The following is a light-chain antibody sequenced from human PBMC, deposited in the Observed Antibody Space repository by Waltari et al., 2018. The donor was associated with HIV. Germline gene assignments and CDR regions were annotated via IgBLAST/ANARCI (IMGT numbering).Light chain of an antibody. CDR2: DDN. J-gene: IGLJ2*01. Sequence: QSVLTQPPSVSAAPGQKVTISCSGSSSNIGNNYVSWYQQFPGTAPKLLIYDDNKRPSGIPDRLSGSKSGTSATLGITGLQTGDEADYYCGTWDSSLSAGIFGGGTELTVL. CDR1: SSNIGNNY. CDR3: GTWDSSLSAGI. V-gene: IGLV1-51*01.